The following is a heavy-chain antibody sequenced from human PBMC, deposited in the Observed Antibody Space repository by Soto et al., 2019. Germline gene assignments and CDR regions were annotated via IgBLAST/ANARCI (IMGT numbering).Heavy chain of an antibody. V-gene: IGHV4-39*01. CDR3: ARRTVNIRTFYSGLKTHCFDY. J-gene: IGHJ4*02. CDR1: GGSISSGGYY. CDR2: IYYSGST. Sequence: PSETLSLTCTVSGGSISSGGYYWSWIRQHPRKGLEWIGYIYYSGSTYYNPSLQSRVAISVDTSKNQFSLKLKSVTAADTAIYYCARRTVNIRTFYSGLKTHCFDYWGQGAPVTVSS. D-gene: IGHD6-19*01.